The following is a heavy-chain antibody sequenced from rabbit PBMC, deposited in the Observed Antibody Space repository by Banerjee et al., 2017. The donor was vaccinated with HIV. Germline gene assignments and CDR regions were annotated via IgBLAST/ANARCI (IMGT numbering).Heavy chain of an antibody. J-gene: IGHJ4*01. V-gene: IGHV1S40*01. Sequence: QSLEESGGDLVKPGASLTLTCTASGFSFSSSYWISWVRQAPGKGLEWIACIDAGSSGSTYYASWAKGRFTISKASSTTVTLQMTSLTAADTATYFCAREEGSSYLFKLWGPGTLVTVS. CDR1: GFSFSSSYW. CDR3: AREEGSSYLFKL. CDR2: IDAGSSGST. D-gene: IGHD8-1*01.